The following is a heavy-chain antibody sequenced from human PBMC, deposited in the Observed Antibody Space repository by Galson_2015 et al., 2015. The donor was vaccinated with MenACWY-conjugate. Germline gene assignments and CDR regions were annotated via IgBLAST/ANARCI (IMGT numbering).Heavy chain of an antibody. CDR2: MYYSGSA. J-gene: IGHJ4*02. V-gene: IGHV4-59*01. CDR3: ARGVNLASMAGY. CDR1: GGSINSYY. D-gene: IGHD3-3*02. Sequence: TLSLTCTVSGGSINSYYWSWIRQPPGKGLEWIGYMYYSGSANYNPSLRSRVTISVDTSKNQFSLTMTSVTAADTAVYYCARGVNLASMAGYWGQGTLVTVSS.